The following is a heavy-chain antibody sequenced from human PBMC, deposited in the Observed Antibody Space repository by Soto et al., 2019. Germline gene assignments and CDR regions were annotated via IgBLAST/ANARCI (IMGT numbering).Heavy chain of an antibody. CDR1: GYTFTDYY. CDR3: TRENIENSDGLYDAFDI. D-gene: IGHD5-18*01. V-gene: IGHV1-2*02. J-gene: IGHJ3*02. Sequence: ASVKVSCKTSGYTFTDYYTHWVRQAPGQGLEWMGWMNPKSGGAYFAQKFQGRVTLTRDTSIGTAYIEVNSLTSDDTAVYFCTRENIENSDGLYDAFDIWGPGTPLTVSS. CDR2: MNPKSGGA.